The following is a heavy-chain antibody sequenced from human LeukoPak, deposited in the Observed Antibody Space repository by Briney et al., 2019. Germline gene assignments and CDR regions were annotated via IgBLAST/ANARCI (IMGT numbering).Heavy chain of an antibody. V-gene: IGHV4-34*01. CDR1: GGSFSGYY. CDR2: INHSGST. D-gene: IGHD3-10*01. J-gene: IGHJ5*02. Sequence: PSETRSLTCAVNGGSFSGYYWSWLRQPRGKGLEWIGEINHSGSTNYNPSLKSRVTISVDTCKNQFSLKLSSVTAADTAVYYCARVFGRGVIITHPRWFDPWGQGTLVTVSS. CDR3: ARVFGRGVIITHPRWFDP.